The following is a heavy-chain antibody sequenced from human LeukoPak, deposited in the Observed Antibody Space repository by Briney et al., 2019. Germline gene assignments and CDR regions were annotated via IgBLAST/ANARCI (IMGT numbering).Heavy chain of an antibody. CDR2: IIGDGSRL. J-gene: IGHJ3*02. CDR3: ARDRNYCSSDRCYDAFDI. Sequence: GGSLSLSCTVSGYTISSYAMSWVRQPPAKGLEWVANIIGDGSRLYYVDSVKGRLTISRDNAKNSLYLQMSNLRAEDTSVYYCARDRNYCSSDRCYDAFDIWGQGTMVTVSS. D-gene: IGHD2-15*01. V-gene: IGHV3-7*01. CDR1: GYTISSYA.